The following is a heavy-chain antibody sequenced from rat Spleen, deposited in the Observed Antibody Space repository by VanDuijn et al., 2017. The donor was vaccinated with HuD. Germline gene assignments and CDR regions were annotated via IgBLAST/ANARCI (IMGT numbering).Heavy chain of an antibody. D-gene: IGHD1-1*01. CDR3: TTVVGDSYWYFDF. CDR2: INYDGSST. CDR1: GFTFSNFD. J-gene: IGHJ1*01. V-gene: IGHV5S10*01. Sequence: EVKLVESGGGLVQPGNSLKLSCAASGFTFSNFDMAWVRQAPTKGLEWVTSINYDGSSTYYRDSVKGRFTISRDNAESTLKLQMDSLRSEDTATYYCTTVVGDSYWYFDFWGPGTMVTVSS.